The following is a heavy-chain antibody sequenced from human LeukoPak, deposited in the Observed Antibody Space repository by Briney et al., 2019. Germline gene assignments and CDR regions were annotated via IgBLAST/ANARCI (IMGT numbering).Heavy chain of an antibody. J-gene: IGHJ4*02. D-gene: IGHD3-3*01. V-gene: IGHV3-53*01. CDR3: ARADDFWSGADY. CDR1: GFTVSSNY. CDR2: IYSGGST. Sequence: GGSLRLSCAASGFTVSSNYMSWVRQAPGKGLEWVSVIYSGGSTYYADSVKGRFTISRDNSKNTLYLQMNSLRAEDTVVYYCARADDFWSGADYWGQGTLVTVSS.